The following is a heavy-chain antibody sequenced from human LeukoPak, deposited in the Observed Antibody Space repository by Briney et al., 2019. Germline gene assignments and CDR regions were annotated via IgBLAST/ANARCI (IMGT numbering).Heavy chain of an antibody. D-gene: IGHD4-17*01. CDR3: ARGVIRWHYFDY. V-gene: IGHV4-59*11. J-gene: IGHJ4*02. CDR2: IYYSGST. Sequence: SETLSLTCTVSGGSISSHYWSWIRQPPGKGLEWIGYIYYSGSTNYNPSLKSRVTISVDTSKNQFSLKLSSVTAADTAVYYCARGVIRWHYFDYWGQGTLVTVSS. CDR1: GGSISSHY.